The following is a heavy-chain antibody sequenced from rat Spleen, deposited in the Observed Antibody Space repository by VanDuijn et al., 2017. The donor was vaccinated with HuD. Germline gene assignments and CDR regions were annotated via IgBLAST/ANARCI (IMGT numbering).Heavy chain of an antibody. CDR1: GFTFSDYY. D-gene: IGHD1-11*01. Sequence: EVQLVESDGGLVQPGRSLKLSCAASGFTFSDYYMAWVRQAPTKGLEWVATISYDGRSTYYRDSVKGRFTISIDNAKSTLYLQMDSLRSEDTATYYCARHPYGGYSDLMDAWGQGASVTVSS. J-gene: IGHJ4*01. V-gene: IGHV5-29*01. CDR2: ISYDGRST. CDR3: ARHPYGGYSDLMDA.